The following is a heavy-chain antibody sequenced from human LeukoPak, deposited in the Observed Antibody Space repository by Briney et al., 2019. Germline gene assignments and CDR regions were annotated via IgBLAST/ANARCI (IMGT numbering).Heavy chain of an antibody. J-gene: IGHJ6*03. D-gene: IGHD3-3*01. Sequence: SETLSLTCTVSGGSISSYCWSWIRQPAGKGLEWIGRIYTSGSTNYNPSLKSRVTMSVDTSKNQFSLKLSSVTAADTAVYYCAREPYDYDFWSGYQNYYMDVWGKGTTVTVSS. CDR1: GGSISSYC. V-gene: IGHV4-4*07. CDR2: IYTSGST. CDR3: AREPYDYDFWSGYQNYYMDV.